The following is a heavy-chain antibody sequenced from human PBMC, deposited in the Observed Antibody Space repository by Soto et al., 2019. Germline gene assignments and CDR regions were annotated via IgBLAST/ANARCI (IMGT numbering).Heavy chain of an antibody. V-gene: IGHV2-5*02. CDR3: AHRPGYCSSWACDAFDI. CDR1: GFSLSTSGVG. J-gene: IGHJ3*02. D-gene: IGHD2-2*03. CDR2: IYWDDDK. Sequence: SGPTLVKPTPTLTLTCTFSGFSLSTSGVGVGWIRQPPGKALEWLALIYWDDDKRYSPSLKSRLTITKDTSKNQVVLTMTNMDPVDTATYYCAHRPGYCSSWACDAFDIWGQGTMVTVSS.